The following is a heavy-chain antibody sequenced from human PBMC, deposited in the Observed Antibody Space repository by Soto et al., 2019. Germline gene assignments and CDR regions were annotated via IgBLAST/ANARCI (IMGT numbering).Heavy chain of an antibody. V-gene: IGHV3-30*19. J-gene: IGHJ3*02. Sequence: QVQLVESGGGVVQPGRSLRLSCAASGFTFSNYGMHWVRQAPGKGLEWLAVILNDGGDQNYGDSVKGRFTISRDNSKNTLYLQFNSLRVEDTAVYYCARDDDRPDNGLDMWGQGTMVTVSS. CDR2: ILNDGGDQ. D-gene: IGHD2-8*01. CDR3: ARDDDRPDNGLDM. CDR1: GFTFSNYG.